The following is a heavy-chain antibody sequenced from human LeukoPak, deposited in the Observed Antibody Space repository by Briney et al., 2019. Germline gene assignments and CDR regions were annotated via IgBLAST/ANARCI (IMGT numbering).Heavy chain of an antibody. CDR1: GGSISSYY. CDR2: IYYSGST. V-gene: IGHV4-59*08. J-gene: IGHJ5*02. D-gene: IGHD3-10*01. CDR3: ARQEYYGSGSYYFNWFDP. Sequence: SETLSLTCTVPGGSISSYYWSWIRQPPGKGLEWIGYIYYSGSTNYNPSLKSRVTISVDTSKNQFSLKLSSVTAADTAVYYCARQEYYGSGSYYFNWFDPWGQGTLVTVSS.